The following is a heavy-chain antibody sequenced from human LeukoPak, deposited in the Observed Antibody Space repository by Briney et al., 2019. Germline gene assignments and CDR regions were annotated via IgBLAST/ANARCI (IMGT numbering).Heavy chain of an antibody. CDR1: GFTFSCYS. Sequence: GGSLRLSCAASGFTFSCYSMNWVRQAPGTGLEWVSSITSNTNYIYYADSVKGRFTISRDNAKNSLYLQMNSLRAEDTAVNYCARFGRGYYYYYMDVWGKGTTVTVSS. V-gene: IGHV3-21*01. CDR2: ITSNTNYI. CDR3: ARFGRGYYYYYMDV. D-gene: IGHD3-10*01. J-gene: IGHJ6*03.